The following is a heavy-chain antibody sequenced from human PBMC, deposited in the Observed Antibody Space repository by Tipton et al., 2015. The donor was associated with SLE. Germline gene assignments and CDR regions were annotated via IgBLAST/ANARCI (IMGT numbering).Heavy chain of an antibody. CDR2: IYTSGST. CDR3: ARGFLYDGFQV. V-gene: IGHV4-61*02. D-gene: IGHD2-2*02. J-gene: IGHJ1*01. Sequence: TLSLTCTVSGGSISSGSYYWSWIRQPAGKGLEWIGRIYTSGSTNYNPSLKSRVTISVDTSKNQFSLKLSSVTAADTAVYYCARGFLYDGFQVWGQGTLVTVSS. CDR1: GGSISSGSYY.